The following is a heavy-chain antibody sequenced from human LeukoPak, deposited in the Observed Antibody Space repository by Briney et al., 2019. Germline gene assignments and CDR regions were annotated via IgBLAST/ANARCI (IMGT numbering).Heavy chain of an antibody. CDR1: GYTFTGYY. Sequence: ASVKVSCKASGYTFTGYYMHWVRQAPGQGLEWMGRINPNSGGTNYAQKFQGRVTMTRDTSVSTAYMELSRLRSDDTAVYYCARRKGEPNIFDYWGQGTLVTVSS. CDR2: INPNSGGT. J-gene: IGHJ4*02. D-gene: IGHD3-16*01. CDR3: ARRKGEPNIFDY. V-gene: IGHV1-2*06.